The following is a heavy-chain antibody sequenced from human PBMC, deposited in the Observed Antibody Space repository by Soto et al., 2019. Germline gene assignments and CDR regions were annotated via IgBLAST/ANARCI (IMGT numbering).Heavy chain of an antibody. J-gene: IGHJ6*02. CDR3: ARVLRLAAAGMYYYYGMDV. V-gene: IGHV4-59*02. CDR1: GGSVRSYY. CDR2: IYYSGST. D-gene: IGHD6-13*01. Sequence: SETLSLTCTVSGGSVRSYYWSWIRQPPGKGLEWIGYIYYSGSTNYNPSLKSRVTISVDTSKNQFSLKLSSVTAADTAVYYCARVLRLAAAGMYYYYGMDVWGQGTTVTVSS.